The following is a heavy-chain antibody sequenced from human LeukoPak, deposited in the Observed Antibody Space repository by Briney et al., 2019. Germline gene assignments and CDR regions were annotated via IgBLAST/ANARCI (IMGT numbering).Heavy chain of an antibody. V-gene: IGHV1-69*10. D-gene: IGHD3-10*01. CDR2: IIPILGIT. Sequence: SVKVSCKASGGTLSNYAISWVRQAPGQGLEWMGHIIPILGITNYAQMLLGRVTITADKSTSTAYMEVSSLRSEDTAVYYCARALKGNYYSGSGTYRWFAPWGQGTLVTVSS. CDR1: GGTLSNYA. J-gene: IGHJ5*02. CDR3: ARALKGNYYSGSGTYRWFAP.